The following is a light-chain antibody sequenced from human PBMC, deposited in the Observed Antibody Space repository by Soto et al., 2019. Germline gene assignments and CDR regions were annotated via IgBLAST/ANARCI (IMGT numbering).Light chain of an antibody. CDR3: ATWDDSLDVHV. CDR2: GNN. Sequence: QSALTQPPSASGTPGQTITISCSGGSSNIGINTVSWYEHLPGTAPRLLIYGNNQRPSGVPDRFSGSKSGTSASLAISGLQSEDEAHYYCATWDDSLDVHVFGTGTKVTVL. J-gene: IGLJ1*01. V-gene: IGLV1-44*01. CDR1: SSNIGINT.